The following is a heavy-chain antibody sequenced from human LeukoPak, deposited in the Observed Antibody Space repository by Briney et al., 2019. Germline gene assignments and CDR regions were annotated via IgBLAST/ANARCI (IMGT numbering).Heavy chain of an antibody. D-gene: IGHD6-13*01. CDR3: ARASHYSSSSGQNL. Sequence: SETLSLTCAVYGGSFSGYYWGWVRQPPGKGLEWIGEINHSGSTNYNPSLKSRVTMSVDTSKNQFSLKVSSVTAADTAVYYCARASHYSSSSGQNLWGQGTLVTVSS. V-gene: IGHV4-34*01. J-gene: IGHJ5*02. CDR1: GGSFSGYY. CDR2: INHSGST.